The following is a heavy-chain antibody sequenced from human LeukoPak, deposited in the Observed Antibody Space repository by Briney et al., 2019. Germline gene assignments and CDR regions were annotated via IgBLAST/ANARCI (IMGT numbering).Heavy chain of an antibody. CDR3: AREGVTFGGVIYY. D-gene: IGHD3-16*01. V-gene: IGHV3-20*04. CDR2: INWNGGST. Sequence: RPGGSLRLSCAASGFIFDDYGMSWVRQAPGKGLEWVSGINWNGGSTVYADSVKGRFTISRDNTKNSLYLQMNSLRAEDTALYYCAREGVTFGGVIYYWGQGTLVTVSS. J-gene: IGHJ4*02. CDR1: GFIFDDYG.